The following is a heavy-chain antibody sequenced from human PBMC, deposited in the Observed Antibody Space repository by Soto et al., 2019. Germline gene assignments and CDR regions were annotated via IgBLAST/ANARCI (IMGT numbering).Heavy chain of an antibody. Sequence: GGSVKVSFKASGYPFTSYGMSLVRQAPGQGLEWMGWISAYNGNTNYAQKLHGRVTMTTDASTSTAYMDVRSLRSDDTAVYYCARDLVRYYDFWSGYRSIDYWGQGTMVTVSS. CDR1: GYPFTSYG. J-gene: IGHJ4*02. CDR2: ISAYNGNT. CDR3: ARDLVRYYDFWSGYRSIDY. D-gene: IGHD3-3*01. V-gene: IGHV1-18*01.